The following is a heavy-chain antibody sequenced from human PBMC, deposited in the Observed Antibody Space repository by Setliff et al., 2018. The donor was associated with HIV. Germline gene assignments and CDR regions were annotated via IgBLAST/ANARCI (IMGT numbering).Heavy chain of an antibody. D-gene: IGHD4-17*01. CDR2: IYPSDSDV. CDR1: GYSFPSFW. V-gene: IGHV5-51*01. J-gene: IGHJ3*01. CDR3: TGQDGSHGPFDV. Sequence: PGESLKISCQGLGYSFPSFWIGWARQTPGKGLEWLGIIYPSDSDVRYSPSFQGQVTISVDKAISTAYLQWSRLKASDTAMYYRTGQDGSHGPFDVRGQGTMVTVSS.